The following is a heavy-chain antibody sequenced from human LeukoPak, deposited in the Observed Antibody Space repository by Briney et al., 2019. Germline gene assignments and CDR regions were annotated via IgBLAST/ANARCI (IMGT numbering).Heavy chain of an antibody. V-gene: IGHV3-7*01. CDR2: IKQDGSEK. D-gene: IGHD2-2*01. Sequence: PGGSLRLSCAASGFTFSSYWMSWVRQAPGKGLEWVANIKQDGSEKYYVDSVKGRFTISRDNAKNSLCLQMNSLRAEDTAVYYYARDRCSSTSCYGSVDPWGQGTLVTVSS. CDR1: GFTFSSYW. J-gene: IGHJ5*02. CDR3: ARDRCSSTSCYGSVDP.